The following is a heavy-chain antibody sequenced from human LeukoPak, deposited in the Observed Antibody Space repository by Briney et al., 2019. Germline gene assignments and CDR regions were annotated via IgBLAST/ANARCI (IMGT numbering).Heavy chain of an antibody. D-gene: IGHD4-17*01. Sequence: SETLSLTCAVYSGSFSGYYWSWIRQPPGKGLEWIGEINHSGSTNYNPSLKSRVTISVDTSKNQFSLKLSSVTAADTAVYYCASLTTAEGGYYFDYWGQGTLVTVSS. CDR2: INHSGST. V-gene: IGHV4-34*01. J-gene: IGHJ4*02. CDR3: ASLTTAEGGYYFDY. CDR1: SGSFSGYY.